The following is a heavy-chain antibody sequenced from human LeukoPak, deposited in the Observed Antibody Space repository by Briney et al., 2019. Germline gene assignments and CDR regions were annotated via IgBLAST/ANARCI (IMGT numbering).Heavy chain of an antibody. CDR3: ARNMMITFGGVTNFDY. J-gene: IGHJ4*02. D-gene: IGHD3-16*01. CDR2: ISSSGSYL. V-gene: IGHV3-21*01. CDR1: GFTFSSDS. Sequence: GGSLRLSCAASGFTFSSDSMNWVRQAPGKGLEWVSSISSSGSYLYYADSVKGRFTISRDNAKNSLCLQMNSLRAEDTAVYYCARNMMITFGGVTNFDYWGQGTLVTVSS.